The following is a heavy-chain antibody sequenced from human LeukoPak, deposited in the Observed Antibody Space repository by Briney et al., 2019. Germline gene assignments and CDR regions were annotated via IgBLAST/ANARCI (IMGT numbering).Heavy chain of an antibody. CDR3: AKPLAPMIVVGDAFDI. CDR2: ISGSGGST. V-gene: IGHV3-23*01. CDR1: GFTFSSYA. J-gene: IGHJ3*02. D-gene: IGHD3-22*01. Sequence: GGSLRLSCAASGFTFSSYAMSWVHQAPGKGLEWVSAISGSGGSTYYADSVKGRFTISRDNSKNTLYLQMNSLRAEDTAVYYCAKPLAPMIVVGDAFDIWGQGTMVTVSS.